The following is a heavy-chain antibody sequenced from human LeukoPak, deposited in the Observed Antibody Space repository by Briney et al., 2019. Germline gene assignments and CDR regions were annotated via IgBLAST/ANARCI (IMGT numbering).Heavy chain of an antibody. Sequence: PSETLSLTCTVSGGSISSGSYYWSWIRQPAGKGLEWIGRIYTSGSTNYNPSLKSRVTISVDTSKNQFSLKLSSVTAADTAVYYCARSFVGLRWGLGAFDIWGQGTMVTVSS. J-gene: IGHJ3*02. V-gene: IGHV4-61*02. CDR2: IYTSGST. CDR1: GGSISSGSYY. CDR3: ARSFVGLRWGLGAFDI. D-gene: IGHD4-23*01.